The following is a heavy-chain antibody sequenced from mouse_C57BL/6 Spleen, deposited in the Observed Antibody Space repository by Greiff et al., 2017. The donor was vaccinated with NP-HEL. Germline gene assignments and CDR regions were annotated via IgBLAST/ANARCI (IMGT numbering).Heavy chain of an antibody. V-gene: IGHV1-55*01. J-gene: IGHJ1*03. CDR1: GYTFTSYW. CDR2: IYPGSGST. Sequence: QVQLKQPGAELVKPGASVKMSCKASGYTFTSYWITWVKQRPGQGLEWIGDIYPGSGSTNYNEKFKSKATLTVVTSSSTAYMQLSSLTSEDSAVYYCARRGLRDWYFDVWGTGTTVTVSS. CDR3: ARRGLRDWYFDV. D-gene: IGHD3-1*01.